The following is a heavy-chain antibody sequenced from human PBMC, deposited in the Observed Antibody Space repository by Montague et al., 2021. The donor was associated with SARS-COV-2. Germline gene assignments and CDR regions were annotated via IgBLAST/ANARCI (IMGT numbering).Heavy chain of an antibody. CDR2: IYFNGNT. CDR3: AREVVGVKTNWLDT. J-gene: IGHJ5*02. Sequence: SETLSLTCSVSGVSVSSNNYYWTWIRRPPGKGLEWIGYIYFNGNTILXXXLEGRVTTSIDTSKNHFSLRLTPVTPADTAVYYCAREVVGVKTNWLDTWGQGTLVTVSS. CDR1: GVSVSSNNYY. D-gene: IGHD3-16*01. V-gene: IGHV4-61*03.